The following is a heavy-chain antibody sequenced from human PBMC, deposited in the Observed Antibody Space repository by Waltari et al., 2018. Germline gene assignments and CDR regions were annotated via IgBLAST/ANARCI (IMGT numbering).Heavy chain of an antibody. J-gene: IGHJ5*02. V-gene: IGHV4-39*01. CDR3: MGRSHRSSGDWFDL. Sequence: QVQLQESGPGLVKPSETLSLTCSVSGGSLTRSGYYWGWIRQSPDRGLEWIGVIYNGGDTYQHPSLNSPVTIAVDTSNNQFSLRVTSLTATDTAVYFCMGRSHRSSGDWFDLWGQGTLVTVSS. CDR2: IYNGGDT. CDR1: GGSLTRSGYY. D-gene: IGHD3-10*01.